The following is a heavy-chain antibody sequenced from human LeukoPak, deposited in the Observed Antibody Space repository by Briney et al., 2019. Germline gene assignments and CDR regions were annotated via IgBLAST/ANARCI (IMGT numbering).Heavy chain of an antibody. CDR1: GGSISSSSYY. CDR2: IYYSGSP. D-gene: IGHD3-3*01. CDR3: ASREVLRFLEWLPRGFAP. J-gene: IGHJ5*02. Sequence: SEPLSLTCSVSGGSISSSSYYWGWIRQPPGKGLEWIGRIYYSGSPYYNPSLKSRVTITLETCKNQLSLTLSSVTAADTAVYYCASREVLRFLEWLPRGFAPWGQGTLVTVSS. V-gene: IGHV4-39*07.